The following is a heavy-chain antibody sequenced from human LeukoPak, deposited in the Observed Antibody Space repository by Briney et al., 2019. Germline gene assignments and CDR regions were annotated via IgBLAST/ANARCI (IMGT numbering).Heavy chain of an antibody. CDR1: GGSVSSYY. J-gene: IGHJ3*02. CDR2: IYHSGST. V-gene: IGHV4-38-2*01. D-gene: IGHD3-9*01. Sequence: SDTLSLTCAVSGGSVSSYYWGWIRQPTGKGLAWIGSIYHSGSTYYNPSLKSRVTISVDTSKNQFSLKLSSVTAADTAVYYCNLATIFSPDDAFDIWGQGTMVSVSS. CDR3: NLATIFSPDDAFDI.